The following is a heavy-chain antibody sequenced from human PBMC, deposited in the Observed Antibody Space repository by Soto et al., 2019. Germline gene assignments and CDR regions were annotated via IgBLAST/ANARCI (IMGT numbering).Heavy chain of an antibody. CDR2: IIPILGIA. J-gene: IGHJ5*02. Sequence: SVKVSCTASGGTFSSYTISWVRQAPGQGLEWMGRIIPILGIANYAQKFQGRVTITADKSTSTAYMELSSLRSEDTAVYYCARDRRRHTEGWFDPWGQGTLVTVSS. V-gene: IGHV1-69*04. D-gene: IGHD2-21*01. CDR1: GGTFSSYT. CDR3: ARDRRRHTEGWFDP.